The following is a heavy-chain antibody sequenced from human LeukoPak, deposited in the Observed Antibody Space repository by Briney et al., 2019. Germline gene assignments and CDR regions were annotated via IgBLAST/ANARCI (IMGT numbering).Heavy chain of an antibody. CDR3: ARDSIVGATTNLGEFDP. V-gene: IGHV3-21*01. CDR1: GFIFSRYT. D-gene: IGHD1-26*01. J-gene: IGHJ5*02. CDR2: ISSSSSYI. Sequence: GGSLRLSCAASGFIFSRYTMNWVRQAPGKGLEWVSSISSSSSYIYYADSVKGRFTISRDNAKNSLYLQMNSLRAEDTAVYYCARDSIVGATTNLGEFDPWGQGTLVTVSS.